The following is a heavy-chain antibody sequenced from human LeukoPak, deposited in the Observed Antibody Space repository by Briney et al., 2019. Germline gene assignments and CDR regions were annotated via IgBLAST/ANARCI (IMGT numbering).Heavy chain of an antibody. CDR3: ARRIAVAGIFDY. CDR1: GGSISSGDYY. V-gene: IGHV4-30-4*01. Sequence: NASETLSLTCTVSGGSISSGDYYWSWIRQPPGKGLEWIGYISYSGSTFFNPSLKSRVTISKDTSKNQFSLQLSSVTAADTAVYYCARRIAVAGIFDYWGQGTLVTVSS. CDR2: ISYSGST. J-gene: IGHJ4*02. D-gene: IGHD6-19*01.